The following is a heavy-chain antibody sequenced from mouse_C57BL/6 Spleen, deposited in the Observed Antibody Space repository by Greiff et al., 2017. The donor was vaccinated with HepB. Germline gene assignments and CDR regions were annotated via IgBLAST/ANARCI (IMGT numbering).Heavy chain of an antibody. CDR1: GYTFTDYD. CDR2: IDPETGGT. CDR3: TIPTMVKTYFDY. J-gene: IGHJ2*01. Sequence: VQLQQSGVELVRPGASVTLSCKASGYTFTDYDMHWVKQTPVHGLEWIGAIDPETGGTANNQKFKGKAILTADKSSSTAYMGLRSLTSEDSAVYYGTIPTMVKTYFDYWGQGTTLTDSS. V-gene: IGHV1-15*01. D-gene: IGHD2-9*01.